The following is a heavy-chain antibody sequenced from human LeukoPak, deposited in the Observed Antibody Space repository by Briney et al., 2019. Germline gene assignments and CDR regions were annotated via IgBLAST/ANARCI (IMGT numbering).Heavy chain of an antibody. V-gene: IGHV3-23*01. J-gene: IGHJ3*01. CDR2: ISGSGGST. D-gene: IGHD6-6*01. Sequence: GGSPRLSCAASGFTFSSYAMSWVRQAPGKGLEWVSAISGSGGSTYYADSVKGRFTISRDNSKNTLYLQMNSLRAEDTAVYYCARSSYSSPSSVWGQGTMVTVSS. CDR3: ARSSYSSPSSV. CDR1: GFTFSSYA.